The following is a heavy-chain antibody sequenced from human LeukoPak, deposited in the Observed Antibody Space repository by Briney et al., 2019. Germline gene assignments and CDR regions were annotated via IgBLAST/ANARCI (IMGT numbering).Heavy chain of an antibody. D-gene: IGHD2-2*01. CDR3: ARDTPAAHITGYYYYMDV. J-gene: IGHJ6*03. Sequence: GGSLRLSCAASGFTFSSYWMSWVRQAPGKGLEWVANIKQDGSEKYYVDSVKGRFTISRDNAKNSLYLQMNSLRAEDTAVYYCARDTPAAHITGYYYYMDVWGKGTTVTVSS. CDR2: IKQDGSEK. CDR1: GFTFSSYW. V-gene: IGHV3-7*01.